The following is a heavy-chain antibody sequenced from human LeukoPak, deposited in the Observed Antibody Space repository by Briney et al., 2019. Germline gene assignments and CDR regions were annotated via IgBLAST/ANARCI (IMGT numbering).Heavy chain of an antibody. D-gene: IGHD6-19*01. V-gene: IGHV4-4*07. J-gene: IGHJ6*03. Sequence: PSETLSFTCTVSGGSISSYYWSWIRQPAGKGLEWIGRIYTSGSTNYNPSLKSRVTISVDKSKNQFSLKLSSVTAADTAVYYCARGAVAGTGGYYYYYYYMDVWGKGTTVTVSS. CDR2: IYTSGST. CDR1: GGSISSYY. CDR3: ARGAVAGTGGYYYYYYYMDV.